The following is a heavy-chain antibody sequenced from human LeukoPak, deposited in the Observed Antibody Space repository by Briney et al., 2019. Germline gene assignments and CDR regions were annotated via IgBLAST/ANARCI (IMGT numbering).Heavy chain of an antibody. J-gene: IGHJ4*02. Sequence: WGSLRLSCAASGFTFSSYAMSWVRQAPGKGLEWVSAISGSGGSTYYADSVKGRFTISRDNSKNTLYLQMNSLRAEDTAVYYCAKDFWSGYYSRTLAYWGQGTLVTVSS. CDR3: AKDFWSGYYSRTLAY. V-gene: IGHV3-23*01. CDR1: GFTFSSYA. D-gene: IGHD3-3*01. CDR2: ISGSGGST.